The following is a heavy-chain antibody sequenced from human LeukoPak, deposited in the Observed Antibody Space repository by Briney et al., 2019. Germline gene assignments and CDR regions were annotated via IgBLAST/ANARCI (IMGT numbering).Heavy chain of an antibody. CDR2: INWNSDTK. V-gene: IGHV3-9*01. CDR3: AKDTGGNGAYFYAMDV. D-gene: IGHD4-23*01. J-gene: IGHJ6*02. Sequence: GGSLRLSCVGSGFAFYNYAMHWVRRPPGKGLEWVSAINWNSDTKAYADSVKGRFTISRDRARNSLYLQMDSLRPEDTALYYCAKDTGGNGAYFYAMDVWGQGTSVTVSS. CDR1: GFAFYNYA.